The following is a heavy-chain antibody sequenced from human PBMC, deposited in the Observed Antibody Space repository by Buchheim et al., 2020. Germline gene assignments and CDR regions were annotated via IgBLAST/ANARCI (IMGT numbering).Heavy chain of an antibody. CDR1: GFTFSSYD. CDR2: VGMAGDT. J-gene: IGHJ6*01. Sequence: EVQLVESGGGLVQPGGSLRLSCAASGFTFSSYDMQWVRQVSGKGLEWVSAVGMAGDTHYSGSVRGRLTISRENAKNSVYVQMNNLRAGDTAVYYCARDPSGRGMDVWGQGTT. CDR3: ARDPSGRGMDV. V-gene: IGHV3-13*04.